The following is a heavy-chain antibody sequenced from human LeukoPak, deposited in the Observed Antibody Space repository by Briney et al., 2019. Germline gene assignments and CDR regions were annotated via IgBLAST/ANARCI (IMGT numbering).Heavy chain of an antibody. V-gene: IGHV3-30*04. Sequence: PGGSLRLSCAASGFTFSSYAMHWVRQAPGKGLEWVAVISYDGSNKYYADSVKGRFTISRDNSKNTLYLQMNSLRAEDTAVYYCARDNMQWWDTAMGHGDYWGQGTLVTVSS. CDR3: ARDNMQWWDTAMGHGDY. J-gene: IGHJ4*02. D-gene: IGHD5-18*01. CDR2: ISYDGSNK. CDR1: GFTFSSYA.